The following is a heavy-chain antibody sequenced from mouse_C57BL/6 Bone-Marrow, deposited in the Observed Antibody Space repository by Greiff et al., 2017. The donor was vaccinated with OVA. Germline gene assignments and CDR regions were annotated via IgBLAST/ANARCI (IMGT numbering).Heavy chain of an antibody. J-gene: IGHJ4*01. V-gene: IGHV1-39*01. CDR2: IDPNDGTT. CDR1: GYTFTSYN. CDR3: ARIYYYGSSSYAIDY. D-gene: IGHD1-1*01. Sequence: VQLQQSGPELVKPGASVKMSCKASGYTFTSYNMHWVKQSNGQSLEWIGVIDPNDGTTSYNQKFKGKATLTVDKSSSTAYMQLNGLTSDGCAVYYCARIYYYGSSSYAIDYWGQGTSVTVSS.